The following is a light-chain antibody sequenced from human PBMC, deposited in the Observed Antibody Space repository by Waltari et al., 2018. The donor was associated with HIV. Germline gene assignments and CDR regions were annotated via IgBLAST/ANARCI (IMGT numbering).Light chain of an antibody. J-gene: IGKJ3*01. CDR1: QSISSY. CDR3: QQSYSTLFT. Sequence: DIQMTQSPSSMSASVGDRVNITCRASQSISSYLNWYQQKPGKAPKLLIYGASSLQSGVPSRFSGSGSGTDFTLTISSLQPEDFATYYCQQSYSTLFTFGPVTKVDIK. CDR2: GAS. V-gene: IGKV1-39*01.